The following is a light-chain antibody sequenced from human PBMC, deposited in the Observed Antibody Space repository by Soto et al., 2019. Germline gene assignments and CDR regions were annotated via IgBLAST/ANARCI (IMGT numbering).Light chain of an antibody. CDR1: QSVSSY. Sequence: EIVMTQSPATLSVSPGERATLSCRASQSVSSYLAWYQQKPGQAPRLLIYGASSRATGIPDRFSGSGSGTDFTLTISRLEPEDFAVYYCQQYGSSPITFGQGTRREIK. J-gene: IGKJ5*01. CDR3: QQYGSSPIT. CDR2: GAS. V-gene: IGKV3-20*01.